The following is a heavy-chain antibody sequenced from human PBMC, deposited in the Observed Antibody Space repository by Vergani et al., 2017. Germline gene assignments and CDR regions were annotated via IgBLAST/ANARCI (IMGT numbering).Heavy chain of an antibody. CDR1: GYSFTSYW. Sequence: EVQLVQSGAEVKKPGESLRISCKGSGYSFTSYWISWVRQMPGKGLEWMGRIDPSDSYTNYSPSFQGHVPITADKSISTAYLQWSSLKASDTAMYYCARLAGYCTNGVCYTEYCQHWGQGTLVTVSS. V-gene: IGHV5-10-1*01. J-gene: IGHJ1*01. CDR3: ARLAGYCTNGVCYTEYCQH. CDR2: IDPSDSYT. D-gene: IGHD2-8*01.